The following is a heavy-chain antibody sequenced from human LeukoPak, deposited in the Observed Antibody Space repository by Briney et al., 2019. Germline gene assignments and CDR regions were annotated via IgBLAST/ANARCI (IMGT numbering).Heavy chain of an antibody. CDR2: INLNSGGT. D-gene: IGHD3-3*01. CDR3: AAYDFLDGFDI. J-gene: IGHJ3*02. CDR1: GYTFTGYY. Sequence: ASVKVSCKASGYTFTGYYMHWVRQAPGQGLEWMGRINLNSGGTNYAQKFQGRDTMTRDTSISTAYMELSRLRSDDTAVYYCAAYDFLDGFDIWGQGTMVTVSS. V-gene: IGHV1-2*02.